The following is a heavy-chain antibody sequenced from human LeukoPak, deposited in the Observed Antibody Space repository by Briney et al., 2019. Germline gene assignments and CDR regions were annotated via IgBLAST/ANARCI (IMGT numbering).Heavy chain of an antibody. CDR3: ARDLLAVAGYDY. CDR2: INPNSGGT. Sequence: ASVKVSCKASGYTFTGYYMHWVRQAPGQGLEWMGWINPNSGGTNYAQKFQGRVTMTRDTSISTAYMELSRLRSDDTAVYYCARDLLAVAGYDYWGQGTLVTSPQ. CDR1: GYTFTGYY. J-gene: IGHJ4*02. D-gene: IGHD6-19*01. V-gene: IGHV1-2*02.